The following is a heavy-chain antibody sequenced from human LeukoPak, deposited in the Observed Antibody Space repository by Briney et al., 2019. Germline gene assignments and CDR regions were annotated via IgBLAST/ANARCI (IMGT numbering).Heavy chain of an antibody. D-gene: IGHD3-22*01. CDR3: AREGYYDSSGYYYVWWFDP. CDR2: IYTSGST. J-gene: IGHJ5*02. CDR1: GGSISSYY. Sequence: PSETLSLTCTVSGGSISSYYWSWIRQPAGKGLEWIGRIYTSGSTNYNPSLKSRVTMSVDTSKNPFSLKLSSVTAADTAVYYCAREGYYDSSGYYYVWWFDPWGQGTLVTVSS. V-gene: IGHV4-4*07.